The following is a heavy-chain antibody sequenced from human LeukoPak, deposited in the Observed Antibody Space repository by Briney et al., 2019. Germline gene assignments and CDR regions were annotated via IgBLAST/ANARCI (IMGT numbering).Heavy chain of an antibody. D-gene: IGHD3-3*01. V-gene: IGHV1-18*01. CDR1: GYTFTSYG. CDR3: ARDPEIFGVVSNGFDY. CDR2: ISAYNGNT. J-gene: IGHJ4*02. Sequence: VASVRVSCKASGYTFTSYGISWVRQAPGQGLEWMGCISAYNGNTNYAQKLQGRVTMTTDTSTSTAYMELRSQRSDDTAVYYCARDPEIFGVVSNGFDYWGQGTLVTVSS.